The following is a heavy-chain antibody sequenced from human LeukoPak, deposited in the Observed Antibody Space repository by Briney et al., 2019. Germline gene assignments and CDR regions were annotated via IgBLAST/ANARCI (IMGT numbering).Heavy chain of an antibody. CDR2: IYPDDSDT. Sequence: GESLKISCKGSGYSFASSWIGWVRQMPGKGLEGMGSIYPDDSDTRYSPSFEGQITISVDKSISTAYLQWSSLKASDTAVYYCARHGHCTNGVCYSNYYYHMDVWGKGNTVTVSS. J-gene: IGHJ6*03. D-gene: IGHD2-8*01. V-gene: IGHV5-51*01. CDR3: ARHGHCTNGVCYSNYYYHMDV. CDR1: GYSFASSW.